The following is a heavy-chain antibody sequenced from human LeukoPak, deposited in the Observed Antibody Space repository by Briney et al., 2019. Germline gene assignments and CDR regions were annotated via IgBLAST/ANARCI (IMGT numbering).Heavy chain of an antibody. CDR1: GVSISPYY. CDR2: IYYSGST. CDR3: ARADPMTTVTTFDY. V-gene: IGHV4-59*08. Sequence: SETLSLTCTVSGVSISPYYWSWIRQPPGKGLEWIGYIYYSGSTYYNPSLKSRVTISVDTSKNQFSLKLSSVTAADTAVYYCARADPMTTVTTFDYWGQGTLVTVSS. D-gene: IGHD4-17*01. J-gene: IGHJ4*02.